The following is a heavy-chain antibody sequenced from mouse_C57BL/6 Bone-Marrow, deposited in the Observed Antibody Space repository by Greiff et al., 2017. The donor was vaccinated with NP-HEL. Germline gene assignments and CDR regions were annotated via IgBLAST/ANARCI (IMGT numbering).Heavy chain of an antibody. D-gene: IGHD1-1*01. CDR2: ISSGGDYI. Sequence: DVHLVESGEGLVKPGGSLKLSCAASGFTFSSYAMSWVRQTPEKRLEWVAYISSGGDYIYYADTVKGRFTISRDNARNTLYLQMSSLKSEDTAMYYCTRVDYYGSSPYAMDYWGQGTSVTVSS. CDR1: GFTFSSYA. V-gene: IGHV5-9-1*02. CDR3: TRVDYYGSSPYAMDY. J-gene: IGHJ4*01.